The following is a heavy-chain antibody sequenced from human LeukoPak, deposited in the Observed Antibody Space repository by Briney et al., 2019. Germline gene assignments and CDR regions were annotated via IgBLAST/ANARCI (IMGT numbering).Heavy chain of an antibody. Sequence: SEALSLTCTVSGVSISSSNSYWGWIRQPPGKGLEWIGSIYYSGNTYYNASLKSQVSISIDTSKNQFSLRLTSVTAADTAVYYCARQTGSGLFILPGGQGTLVTVSS. CDR3: ARQTGSGLFILP. CDR1: GVSISSSNSY. D-gene: IGHD3/OR15-3a*01. J-gene: IGHJ4*02. CDR2: IYYSGNT. V-gene: IGHV4-39*01.